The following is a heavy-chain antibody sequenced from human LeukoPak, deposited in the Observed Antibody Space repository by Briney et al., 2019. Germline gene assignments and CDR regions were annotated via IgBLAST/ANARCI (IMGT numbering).Heavy chain of an antibody. J-gene: IGHJ5*02. CDR2: ISGSGGST. CDR1: GFTFSSYA. CDR3: AKDRYYDFWSGYYVA. Sequence: PGGFLRLSCAASGFTFSSYAMSWVRQAPGKGLEWVSAISGSGGSTYYADSVKGRFTISRDNSKNTLYLQMNSLRAEDTAVYYCAKDRYYDFWSGYYVAWGQGALVTVSS. V-gene: IGHV3-23*01. D-gene: IGHD3-3*01.